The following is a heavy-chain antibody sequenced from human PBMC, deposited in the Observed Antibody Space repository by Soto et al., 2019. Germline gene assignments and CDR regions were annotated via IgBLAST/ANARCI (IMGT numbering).Heavy chain of an antibody. CDR2: IYYSWIT. J-gene: IGHJ3*02. CDR3: ARIFTSTMIVVADAFDI. Sequence: ETLSLTCPVSGGSISSSSYYWGWLREPPGKGLEWIGSIYYSWITYYNPSLKSRVTISVDTSKNQFSLKLSSVTAADTAVYYGARIFTSTMIVVADAFDIWGQGTMVTVSS. CDR1: GGSISSSSYY. V-gene: IGHV4-39*01. D-gene: IGHD3-22*01.